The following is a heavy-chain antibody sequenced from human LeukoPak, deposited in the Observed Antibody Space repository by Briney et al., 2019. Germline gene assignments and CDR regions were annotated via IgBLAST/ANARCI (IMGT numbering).Heavy chain of an antibody. V-gene: IGHV4-4*07. J-gene: IGHJ3*02. CDR3: ARGSAYTTFTYYYDSSGSDGFDI. Sequence: SETLSLTCIVSGGSISSYYRSWVRQPAGKGLEWIGRIYTSGSTNYNPSLKSRVTMSVDTSKIQFSLKLSSVTAADTAVYYCARGSAYTTFTYYYDSSGSDGFDIWGQGTMVTVSS. CDR2: IYTSGST. CDR1: GGSISSYY. D-gene: IGHD3-22*01.